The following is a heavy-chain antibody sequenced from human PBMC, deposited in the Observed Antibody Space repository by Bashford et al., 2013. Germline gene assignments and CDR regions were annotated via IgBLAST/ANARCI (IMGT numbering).Heavy chain of an antibody. D-gene: IGHD3-22*01. CDR1: GLSLSTSGVR. Sequence: SGPTLGETPHQTLTLTCYLSGLSLSTSGVRVSWIRQPHGKALEWLARIDWDDEKFYSTSLRTRLTISMDTSTNQVVLTMTNMAPEDTATYYCAAYYYESSAYYFFPYWGQGTLVTVSS. V-gene: IGHV2-70*04. CDR2: IDWDDEK. J-gene: IGHJ4*02. CDR3: AAYYYESSAYYFFPY.